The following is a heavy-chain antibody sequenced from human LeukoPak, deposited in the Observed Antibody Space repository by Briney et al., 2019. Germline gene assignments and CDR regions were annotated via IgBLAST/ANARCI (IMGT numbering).Heavy chain of an antibody. CDR2: IIPILGIA. Sequence: SVKVSCKASGGTFSSYTISWVRQAPGQGLDWMGRIIPILGIANYAQKFQGRVTITADKSTSTAYMELSSLRSEDTAVYYCAGAAYNWNDYYYYGMDVWGQGTTVTVSS. D-gene: IGHD1-20*01. J-gene: IGHJ6*02. CDR3: AGAAYNWNDYYYYGMDV. V-gene: IGHV1-69*02. CDR1: GGTFSSYT.